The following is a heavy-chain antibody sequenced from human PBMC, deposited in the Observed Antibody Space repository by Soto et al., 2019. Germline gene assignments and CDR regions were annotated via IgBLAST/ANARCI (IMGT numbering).Heavy chain of an antibody. CDR2: IIPIFDTA. J-gene: IGHJ6*02. CDR1: GGTFNNYA. CDR3: AREGVRDIVVVVAATHPLDYYYYGMDV. Sequence: SVKVSCKASGGTFNNYAISWVRQAPGQGLEWMGGIIPIFDTANYAQKFQGRVTITADESTSTAYMELSSLRSEDTAVYYCAREGVRDIVVVVAATHPLDYYYYGMDVWGQGTTVTVSS. D-gene: IGHD2-15*01. V-gene: IGHV1-69*01.